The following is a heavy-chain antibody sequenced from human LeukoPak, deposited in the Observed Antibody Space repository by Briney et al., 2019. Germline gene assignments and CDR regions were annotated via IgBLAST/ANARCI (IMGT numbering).Heavy chain of an antibody. D-gene: IGHD3-3*01. Sequence: GGSLRLSCAASGFTFSSYAMSWVRQAPGEGLEWVSAISGSGGSAYYADSVKGRFTISRDNSKNTLYLQMNSLRAEDTAVYYCAKERSDFWSGYYSVRFDPWGQGTLVTVSS. CDR3: AKERSDFWSGYYSVRFDP. J-gene: IGHJ5*02. CDR2: ISGSGGSA. V-gene: IGHV3-23*01. CDR1: GFTFSSYA.